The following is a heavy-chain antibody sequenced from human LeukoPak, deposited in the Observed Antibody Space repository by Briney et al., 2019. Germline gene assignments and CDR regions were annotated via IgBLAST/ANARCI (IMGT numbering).Heavy chain of an antibody. D-gene: IGHD1-26*01. CDR3: ARDPKNQWDLLDY. Sequence: ASVKVSCKASGYTFTGYYMHWVRQAPGQGLEWMGWISPNSGGTNYAQKFQDRVTMTWDTSISTAYMELSRLRSDDTAVYYCARDPKNQWDLLDYWGQGTLVTVSS. V-gene: IGHV1-2*02. J-gene: IGHJ4*02. CDR1: GYTFTGYY. CDR2: ISPNSGGT.